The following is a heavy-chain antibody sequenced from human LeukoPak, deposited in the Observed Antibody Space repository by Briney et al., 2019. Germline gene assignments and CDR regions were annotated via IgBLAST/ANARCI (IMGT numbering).Heavy chain of an antibody. J-gene: IGHJ6*03. V-gene: IGHV3-23*01. Sequence: PGGSLRLSCAASGFTFSSYGMSWVRQAPGKGLEWVSAISGSGGSTYYADSVKGRFTISRDNSKNTLYLQMNSLRAEDTAVYYCAKFGSGSPYYYYMDVWGKGTTVTISS. CDR1: GFTFSSYG. D-gene: IGHD3-10*01. CDR2: ISGSGGST. CDR3: AKFGSGSPYYYYMDV.